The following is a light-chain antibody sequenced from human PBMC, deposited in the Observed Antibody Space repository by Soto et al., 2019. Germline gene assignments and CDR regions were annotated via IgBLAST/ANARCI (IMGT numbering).Light chain of an antibody. CDR3: SSYTSSNTLV. J-gene: IGLJ2*01. V-gene: IGLV2-14*01. Sequence: QSVLTQPASVSGSPGQSITISCTGTSSDVGGYNYVSWYQQHPGKAPKLMIYDVNNRPSGVSDRFSGSKSGNTASLTISGLQAEDEADYYCSSYTSSNTLVFGGGTQLTVL. CDR1: SSDVGGYNY. CDR2: DVN.